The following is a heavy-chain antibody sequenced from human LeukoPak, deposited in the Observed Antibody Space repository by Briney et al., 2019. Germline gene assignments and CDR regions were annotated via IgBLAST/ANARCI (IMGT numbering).Heavy chain of an antibody. CDR1: GFTFSSYA. D-gene: IGHD3-22*01. J-gene: IGHJ4*02. CDR3: AKDHRNYYDAPDY. CDR2: ISSNGGST. V-gene: IGHV3-64*01. Sequence: GGSLRLSCAASGFTFSSYAMHWVRQAPGKGLEYVSAISSNGGSTYYANSVKGRFTISRDNSKNTLYLQMKSLRADDTAVYYCAKDHRNYYDAPDYWGQGTLVTVSS.